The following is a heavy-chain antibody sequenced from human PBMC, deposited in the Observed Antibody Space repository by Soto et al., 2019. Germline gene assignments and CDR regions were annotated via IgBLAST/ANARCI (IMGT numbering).Heavy chain of an antibody. Sequence: SETLSLTCTVSGGSISSSIYYWGWIRQPPGKRLEWIGSIYYSGSPNYNPSLKSRVTISVDTSKNQFSLRLSSVTAADTAVYYCARVLGFCSSTSCYPWFDPWGQGTLVTVSS. V-gene: IGHV4-39*07. CDR3: ARVLGFCSSTSCYPWFDP. D-gene: IGHD2-2*01. CDR1: GGSISSSIYY. J-gene: IGHJ5*02. CDR2: IYYSGSP.